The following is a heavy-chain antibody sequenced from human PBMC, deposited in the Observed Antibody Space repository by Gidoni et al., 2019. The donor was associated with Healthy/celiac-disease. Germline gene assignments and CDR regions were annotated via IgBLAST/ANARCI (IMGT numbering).Heavy chain of an antibody. D-gene: IGHD6-13*01. J-gene: IGHJ5*02. CDR1: GGSFRGYY. V-gene: IGHV4-34*01. Sequence: QVQLQQWGAGLLKPSETLSLTCAVYGGSFRGYYWSWSRQAPGKGLEWIGEINHSGSTNYNPSLKSRVTRSVDTSKNQVSLKLSSVTAADTAVYYCARAGIGSSWTSVRMHNWFDPWGQGTLVTVSS. CDR3: ARAGIGSSWTSVRMHNWFDP. CDR2: INHSGST.